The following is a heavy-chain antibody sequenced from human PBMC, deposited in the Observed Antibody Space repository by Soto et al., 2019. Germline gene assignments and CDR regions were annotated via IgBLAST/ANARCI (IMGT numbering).Heavy chain of an antibody. V-gene: IGHV1-69*01. CDR1: GGTFRSYA. CDR3: ARGTGAYDSRGYHPDHHFDY. J-gene: IGHJ4*02. D-gene: IGHD3-22*01. Sequence: QVQLVQSGAEVKKPGSSVKVSCKASGGTFRSYAISWVRQAPGQGLEWMGGIIPIFGTANYAQKFQGRITITADESTSTAYMELSSLRSEDTAVYYCARGTGAYDSRGYHPDHHFDYWGQGTLVTVSS. CDR2: IIPIFGTA.